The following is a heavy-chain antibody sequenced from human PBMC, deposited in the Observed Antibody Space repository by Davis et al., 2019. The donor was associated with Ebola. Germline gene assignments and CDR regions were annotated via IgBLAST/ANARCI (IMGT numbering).Heavy chain of an antibody. CDR2: IYAGDSDT. CDR1: GYGFANYW. V-gene: IGHV5-51*01. Sequence: GESLKISCKGSGYGFANYWIAWVRQTPGKGLEWMGVIYAGDSDTRYSPSFQGQVTISADKSISTAYLQWSSLKASDTAMYYCARSIAVAGTGTNYYYYGMDVWGKGTTVTVSS. CDR3: ARSIAVAGTGTNYYYYGMDV. D-gene: IGHD6-19*01. J-gene: IGHJ6*04.